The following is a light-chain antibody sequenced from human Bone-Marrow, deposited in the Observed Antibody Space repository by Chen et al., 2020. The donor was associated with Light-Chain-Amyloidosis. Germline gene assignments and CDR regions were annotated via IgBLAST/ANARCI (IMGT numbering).Light chain of an antibody. J-gene: IGLJ3*02. Sequence: SYVLTQPSSVSVAPRQTATIACGGNNIGSTSVHWYQQTPGQAPLLVVYDDRDRPSGIPERLSGSNSGNTATLTISRGEAGDEADYYCQVWERSSDRPVFGGGTKLTVL. V-gene: IGLV3-21*02. CDR1: NIGSTS. CDR3: QVWERSSDRPV. CDR2: DDR.